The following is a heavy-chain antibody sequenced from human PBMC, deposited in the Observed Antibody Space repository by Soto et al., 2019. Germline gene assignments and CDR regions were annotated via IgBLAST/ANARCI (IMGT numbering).Heavy chain of an antibody. J-gene: IGHJ4*01. CDR2: IFHSGNA. CDR3: ARAHAPTLPFDY. Sequence: SETLSLTCTVSGGSIRNVYWSWIRQSPGKRLEWIGFIFHSGNAKYNPSLKSRVTISVDTSKNQFSLSLDSVTAADTAVYFCARAHAPTLPFDYWGQGTLVTVS. D-gene: IGHD2-15*01. V-gene: IGHV4-59*01. CDR1: GGSIRNVY.